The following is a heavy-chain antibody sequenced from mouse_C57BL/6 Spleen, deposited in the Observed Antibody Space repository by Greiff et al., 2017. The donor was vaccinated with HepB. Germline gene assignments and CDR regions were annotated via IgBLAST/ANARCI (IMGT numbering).Heavy chain of an antibody. CDR1: GFTFSSYA. CDR3: ATTMVTTNWFAY. V-gene: IGHV5-4*03. J-gene: IGHJ3*01. D-gene: IGHD2-2*01. CDR2: ISDGGSYT. Sequence: EVKVVESGGGLVKPGGSLKLSCAASGFTFSSYAMSWVRQTPEKRLEWVATISDGGSYTYYPDNVKGRFTISRDNAKINLYLQMSHLKSEDTAMYYCATTMVTTNWFAYWGQGTLVTVSA.